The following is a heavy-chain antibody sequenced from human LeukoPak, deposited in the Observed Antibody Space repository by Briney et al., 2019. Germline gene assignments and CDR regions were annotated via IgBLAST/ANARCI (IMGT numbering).Heavy chain of an antibody. CDR2: INNLGTST. V-gene: IGHV3-74*01. CDR1: GFTFSNYW. CDR3: ARGGGAYYFDY. J-gene: IGHJ4*02. D-gene: IGHD3-10*01. Sequence: PGGSLRLSCAASGFTFSNYWMHWVRQVPGKRLVEVSRINNLGTSTNYADSVRGRFTISRDDAKNTPYVQMNSLRAEDTAVYYCARGGGAYYFDYWGRGTLVTVSS.